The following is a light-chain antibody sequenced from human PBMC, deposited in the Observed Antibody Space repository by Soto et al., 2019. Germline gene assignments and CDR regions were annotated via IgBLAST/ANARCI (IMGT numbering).Light chain of an antibody. CDR1: QSVKTN. CDR2: GAS. CDR3: QQYDNWVT. J-gene: IGKJ3*01. Sequence: VVMTQSPGTLSVSPGESATLSCRASQSVKTNLAWHQQKVGQAPRLLIYGASTRAAGIPARFSASGSGTDFTLTISSLQSEDFAVYYCQQYDNWVTFGPGTKVDFK. V-gene: IGKV3-15*01.